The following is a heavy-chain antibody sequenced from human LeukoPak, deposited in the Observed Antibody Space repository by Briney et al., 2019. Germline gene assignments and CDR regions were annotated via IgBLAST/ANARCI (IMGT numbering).Heavy chain of an antibody. CDR2: INPSGGST. J-gene: IGHJ2*01. D-gene: IGHD5-24*01. V-gene: IGHV1-46*01. CDR1: GYTFTSYY. CDR3: ASVEMATGHWYFDL. Sequence: ASVKVSCKASGYTFTSYYMHWVRQAPGQGLEWMGIINPSGGSTSYAQKFQGKVTITADESTSTVYMELSSLRSEDTAVYYCASVEMATGHWYFDLWGRGTLVTVSS.